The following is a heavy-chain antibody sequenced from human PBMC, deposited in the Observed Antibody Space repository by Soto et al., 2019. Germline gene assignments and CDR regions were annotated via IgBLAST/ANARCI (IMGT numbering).Heavy chain of an antibody. D-gene: IGHD6-6*01. CDR3: VRDVVYSSSEFDP. J-gene: IGHJ5*02. CDR1: GFTFSIYW. V-gene: IGHV3-74*01. CDR2: INSDGSNT. Sequence: LRLSCAASGFTFSIYWMHWARQVPGKGLVWVARINSDGSNTVYADSVKGRFTISRDNAKSTLYLQMNSLRAEDTAVYYCVRDVVYSSSEFDPWGQGTLVTVSS.